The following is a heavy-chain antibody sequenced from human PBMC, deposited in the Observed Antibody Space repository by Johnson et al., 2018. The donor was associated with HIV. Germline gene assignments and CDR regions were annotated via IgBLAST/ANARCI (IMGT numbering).Heavy chain of an antibody. CDR1: GFTFSSYG. CDR2: IRYDGIIK. V-gene: IGHV3-30*02. Sequence: QMQLVESGGGVVQPGGSLRLSCAASGFTFSSYGMHWVRHAPGKGLEWVTFIRYDGIIKYYAESVKGRFTISRDNSKNTLSLQMNSLIAEDTAVYCCVYDSSGYYAFDMWGQGTMVTVSS. D-gene: IGHD3-22*01. CDR3: VYDSSGYYAFDM. J-gene: IGHJ3*02.